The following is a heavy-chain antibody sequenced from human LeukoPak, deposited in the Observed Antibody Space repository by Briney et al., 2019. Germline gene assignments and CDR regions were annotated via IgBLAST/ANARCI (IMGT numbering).Heavy chain of an antibody. J-gene: IGHJ5*02. CDR3: ARGGPGP. Sequence: KPSETLSLTCAVYGGPFSGYYWSWIRQPPGKGLEWIGEINHSGSTNYNPSLKSRVTISVDTSKNQFSLKLSSVTAADTAVYYCARGGPGPWGQGTLVTVSS. D-gene: IGHD1-1*01. CDR1: GGPFSGYY. CDR2: INHSGST. V-gene: IGHV4-34*01.